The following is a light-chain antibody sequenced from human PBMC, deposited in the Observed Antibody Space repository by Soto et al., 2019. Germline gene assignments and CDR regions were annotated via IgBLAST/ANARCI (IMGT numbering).Light chain of an antibody. V-gene: IGKV1-12*01. CDR3: QQASSFPPT. CDR2: AAS. J-gene: IGKJ5*01. CDR1: QDISSW. Sequence: DIQMTQSPSTLSGSVGDRVTITCRASQDISSWLAWYQQKPGKAPKIMIYAASSLQGGVPSRFSGSGSGTEFTLTISILQPEDFATYYCQQASSFPPTFGQGTRLEIK.